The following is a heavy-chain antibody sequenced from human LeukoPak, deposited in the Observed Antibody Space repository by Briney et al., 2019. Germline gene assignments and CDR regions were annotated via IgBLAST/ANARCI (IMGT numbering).Heavy chain of an antibody. V-gene: IGHV3-66*01. J-gene: IGHJ4*02. D-gene: IGHD3-22*01. CDR1: GFTVSSNY. CDR2: IYSGGST. CDR3: ARGSFITMITD. Sequence: GGSLRLSCAASGFTVSSNYMSWVRQAPGKGLEWVSVIYSGGSTYYADSVKGRFTISRDDSKNTLYLQMNILSAEDTAVYYCARGSFITMITDWGQGTLVTVSS.